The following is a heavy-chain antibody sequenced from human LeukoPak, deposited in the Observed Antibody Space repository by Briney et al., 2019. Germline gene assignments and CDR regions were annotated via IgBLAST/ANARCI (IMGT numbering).Heavy chain of an antibody. CDR1: GYTFTGYL. V-gene: IGHV1-2*02. CDR3: ARVSSASGAFDI. D-gene: IGHD6-25*01. CDR2: INPNSGGT. J-gene: IGHJ3*02. Sequence: GASVKVSGKASGYTFTGYLLHWVRQAPGQGLEWMGWINPNSGGTNYAQKFQGRVTMTRDTSISAAYMDLSSLRFDDTAVYYCARVSSASGAFDIWGQGTMVTVSS.